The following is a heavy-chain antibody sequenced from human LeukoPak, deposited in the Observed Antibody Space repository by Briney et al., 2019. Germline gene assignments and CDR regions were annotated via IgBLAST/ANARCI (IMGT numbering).Heavy chain of an antibody. Sequence: GGSLRLSCAASGFTLSSYWMHLVRQAPGKGLVWVSRINTDGSSTSYADSVKGRFTISRGNAKNTLYLQMNSLRAEDTAVYYCARERYDFWSGYFLLWGQGTLVTVSS. CDR3: ARERYDFWSGYFLL. CDR2: INTDGSST. CDR1: GFTLSSYW. D-gene: IGHD3-3*01. J-gene: IGHJ4*02. V-gene: IGHV3-74*01.